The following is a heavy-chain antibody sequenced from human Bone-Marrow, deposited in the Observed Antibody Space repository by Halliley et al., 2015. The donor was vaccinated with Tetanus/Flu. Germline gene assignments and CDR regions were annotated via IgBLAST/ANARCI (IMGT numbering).Heavy chain of an antibody. CDR3: VTGAGWLPDY. CDR1: GGSMSGYY. CDR2: ISYSGST. D-gene: IGHD5-12*01. J-gene: IGHJ4*02. Sequence: TLSLTCTVSGGSMSGYYLNWIRQPPGKGLEWLGLISYSGSTNYNPSRKSRVTISVDTSNNQFSLKLSSVTPADTALYYWVTGAGWLPDYWGQGTLVTVSS. V-gene: IGHV4-59*01.